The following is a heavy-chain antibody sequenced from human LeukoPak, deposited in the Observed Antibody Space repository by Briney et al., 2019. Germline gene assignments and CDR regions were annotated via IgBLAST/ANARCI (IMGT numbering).Heavy chain of an antibody. V-gene: IGHV3-23*01. Sequence: GGSLRLSCTASGFTFTTYAMSWVRQAPGKGLEWVSTISGSGGATYSADSVKGRFTISRDNSKNTLSLQMNSLRAEDTAVYYCARGVTYLGDSDYWGQGTLVTVSS. CDR2: ISGSGGAT. CDR1: GFTFTTYA. CDR3: ARGVTYLGDSDY. J-gene: IGHJ4*02. D-gene: IGHD3-10*01.